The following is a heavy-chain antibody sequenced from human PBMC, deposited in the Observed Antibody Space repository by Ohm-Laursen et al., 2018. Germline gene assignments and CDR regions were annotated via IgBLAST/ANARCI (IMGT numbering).Heavy chain of an antibody. CDR3: ARSRYKWNYGYFDY. Sequence: EASVKVSCKASGSTFTGYHMHWVRQAPGQGLEWMGWINPDSGGTNYAQKFQGRVTMTRDTSISTAYMEVSRLRSDDTAVYYCARSRYKWNYGYFDYWGQGTLVIVSS. D-gene: IGHD1-7*01. J-gene: IGHJ4*02. CDR1: GSTFTGYH. CDR2: INPDSGGT. V-gene: IGHV1-2*02.